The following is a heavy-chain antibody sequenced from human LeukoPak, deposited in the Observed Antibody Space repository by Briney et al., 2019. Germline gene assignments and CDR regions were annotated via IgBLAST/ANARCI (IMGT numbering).Heavy chain of an antibody. V-gene: IGHV4-39*01. CDR1: GGAISSSSYY. J-gene: IGHJ6*03. D-gene: IGHD3-10*01. CDR3: ARHSSSWFLYYMDV. Sequence: SETLSLTCTVSGGAISSSSYYWGWIRQPPGKGLEWIGSIYYSGSTYYNPSLKSRVTISVDTSNNQFSLRLSSVTAADTAVYFCARHSSSWFLYYMDVWGKGTTVTVSS. CDR2: IYYSGST.